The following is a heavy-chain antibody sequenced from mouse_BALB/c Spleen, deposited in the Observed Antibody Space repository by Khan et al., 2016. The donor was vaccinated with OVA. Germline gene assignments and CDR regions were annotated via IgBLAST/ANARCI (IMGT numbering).Heavy chain of an antibody. Sequence: QVQLKQSGPELVRPGVSVKISCKGSGYTFTDYAMHWVKQSHAKSLEWIGVISTHYGNVDSNQKFKGKATMTVDKSSNTDKMELARFTSEEPATYYCARWSGTDRFAYWGQGTLVTVSA. D-gene: IGHD1-3*01. V-gene: IGHV1S137*01. CDR1: GYTFTDYA. J-gene: IGHJ3*01. CDR3: ARWSGTDRFAY. CDR2: ISTHYGNV.